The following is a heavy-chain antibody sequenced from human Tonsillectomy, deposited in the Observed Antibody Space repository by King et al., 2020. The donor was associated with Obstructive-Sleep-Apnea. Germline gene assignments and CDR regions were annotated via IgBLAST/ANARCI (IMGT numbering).Heavy chain of an antibody. D-gene: IGHD3-22*01. CDR3: ARLDYYFDSRGAPGF. CDR1: GDSISSSTYY. CDR2: IYYSGNT. V-gene: IGHV4-39*02. J-gene: IGHJ4*02. Sequence: QLQLQESGPGLVKPSETLSLTCSVSGDSISSSTYYWGWIRQPPGKGLDWIGSIYYSGNTYYNPSLRSRVTISVDTSKNHFSLKLRSVTAADTAVFYCARLDYYFDSRGAPGFWGQGTLVTVSS.